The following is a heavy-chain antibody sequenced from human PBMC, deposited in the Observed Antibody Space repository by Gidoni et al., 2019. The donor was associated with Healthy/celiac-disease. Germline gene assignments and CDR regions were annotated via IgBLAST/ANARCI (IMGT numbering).Heavy chain of an antibody. CDR2: ISWDGGST. CDR3: AKERGVWFGELEVGMDV. Sequence: EGQLVESGGVVVQPGGSLRLSCAASGFTLDDYTMHWVRQAPGKGLEWVSLISWDGGSTHYADSVKGRFTISRDNSKNSLYLQMNSLRTEDTALYYCAKERGVWFGELEVGMDVWGQGTTVTVSS. V-gene: IGHV3-43*01. J-gene: IGHJ6*02. CDR1: GFTLDDYT. D-gene: IGHD3-10*01.